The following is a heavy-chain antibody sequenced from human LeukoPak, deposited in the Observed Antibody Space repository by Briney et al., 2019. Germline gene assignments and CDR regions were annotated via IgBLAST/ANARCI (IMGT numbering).Heavy chain of an antibody. Sequence: SETLSLTCTVSGGSISSYYWSWIRQPAGKGLEWIGRIYTSGSTNYNPSLKSRVTMSVDTSKNQFSLKLSSVTAADTAVYYCATNGVSTLEFDYWGQGTLVTVSS. D-gene: IGHD2-8*01. CDR2: IYTSGST. J-gene: IGHJ4*02. V-gene: IGHV4-4*07. CDR3: ATNGVSTLEFDY. CDR1: GGSISSYY.